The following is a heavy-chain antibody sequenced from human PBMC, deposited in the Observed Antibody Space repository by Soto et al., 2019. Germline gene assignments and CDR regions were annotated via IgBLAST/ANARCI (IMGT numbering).Heavy chain of an antibody. CDR3: ARDRWWLVH. V-gene: IGHV3-7*01. D-gene: IGHD6-19*01. J-gene: IGHJ4*02. CDR1: GFTFSGYW. Sequence: EVPLVESGGGLAQPGGTLRLSCAASGFTFSGYWMNWVRQAPGKGLEWVANIKQDGGEKYYVDSVKGRFTISRDNVKNSLYLQMNSLRAEDTAVYYCARDRWWLVHWGQGTLGTVSS. CDR2: IKQDGGEK.